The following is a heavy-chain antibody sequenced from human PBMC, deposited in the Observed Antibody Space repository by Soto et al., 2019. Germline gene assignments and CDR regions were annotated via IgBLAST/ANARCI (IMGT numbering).Heavy chain of an antibody. J-gene: IGHJ3*02. CDR2: INPNSGGT. V-gene: IGHV1-2*04. Sequence: QVQLVQSGAEVKKPGASVKVSCKASGYTFTGYYMHWVRQAPGQGLEWMGWINPNSGGTNYAQKFQGWVTMTRDTPISTAYMELSRLRSDDTAVYYCAARIAAAARGGAFDIWGQGTMVTVSS. D-gene: IGHD6-13*01. CDR1: GYTFTGYY. CDR3: AARIAAAARGGAFDI.